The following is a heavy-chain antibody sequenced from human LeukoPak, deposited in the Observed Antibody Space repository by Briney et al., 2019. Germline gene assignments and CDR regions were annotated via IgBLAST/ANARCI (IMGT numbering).Heavy chain of an antibody. Sequence: GGSLRLSCVASGFAFRNNAMSWVRQAPGKGLEWVSLISDSGGSTYYADSVKGRFTISRDNSKNTLYLQMNSLRAEDTAVYYCAREAVTRNYFDFWGQGTLVTVSS. V-gene: IGHV3-23*01. CDR3: AREAVTRNYFDF. D-gene: IGHD4-17*01. J-gene: IGHJ4*02. CDR1: GFAFRNNA. CDR2: ISDSGGST.